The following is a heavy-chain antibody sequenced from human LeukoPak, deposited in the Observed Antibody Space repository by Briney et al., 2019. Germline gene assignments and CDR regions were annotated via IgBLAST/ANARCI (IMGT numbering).Heavy chain of an antibody. D-gene: IGHD3-9*01. Sequence: PSETLSLTCTVSGGSISNSSYYWGWIRQPPGKGLEWIGSMYYSGSTYYNPSLKSRATISVDTSKNQFSLKLSSVTAADTAVYYCARFTYYDILTGYSPRHFDYWGQGTLVTVSS. CDR1: GGSISNSSYY. J-gene: IGHJ4*02. V-gene: IGHV4-39*01. CDR2: MYYSGST. CDR3: ARFTYYDILTGYSPRHFDY.